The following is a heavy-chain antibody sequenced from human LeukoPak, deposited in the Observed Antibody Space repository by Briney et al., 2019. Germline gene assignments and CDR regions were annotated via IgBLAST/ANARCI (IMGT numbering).Heavy chain of an antibody. V-gene: IGHV3-7*03. Sequence: PGGCLRLSCAASGFTFSSHWMSWVRQAPGKGLEWVANINQDGSEKHYVDSVKGRFTISRDNAKNSLYLEMSSLRAEDTAVYYCARDHVAPGLIFDYWGQGTLVTVSS. J-gene: IGHJ4*02. CDR2: INQDGSEK. CDR1: GFTFSSHW. D-gene: IGHD3-16*01. CDR3: ARDHVAPGLIFDY.